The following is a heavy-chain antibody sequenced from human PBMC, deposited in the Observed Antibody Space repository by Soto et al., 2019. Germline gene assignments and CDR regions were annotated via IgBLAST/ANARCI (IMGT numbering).Heavy chain of an antibody. CDR1: GYSFTSYW. CDR2: IDPSDSYT. CDR3: AILKGYCSGGSCPLLNYYYGMDV. V-gene: IGHV5-10-1*01. D-gene: IGHD2-15*01. Sequence: GESLKISCKGSGYSFTSYWISWVRQMPGKGLEWMGRIDPSDSYTNYSPYFQGHVTISADKSISTAYLQWSSLKASDTAMYYCAILKGYCSGGSCPLLNYYYGMDVWGQGTTVTVSS. J-gene: IGHJ6*02.